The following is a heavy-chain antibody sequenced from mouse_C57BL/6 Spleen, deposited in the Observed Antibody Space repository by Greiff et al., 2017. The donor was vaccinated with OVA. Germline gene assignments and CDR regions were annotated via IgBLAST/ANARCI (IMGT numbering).Heavy chain of an antibody. CDR3: ARGGIENCYFDV. V-gene: IGHV1-64*01. CDR1: GYTFTSYW. CDR2: IHPNSGST. J-gene: IGHJ1*03. Sequence: QVQLKQPGAELVKPGASVKLSCKASGYTFTSYWMHWVKQRPGQGLEWIGMIHPNSGSTNYNEKFKSKATLTVDKSSSTAYMHLSSLTSENSAIYYSARGGIENCYFDVGGTGTTVTVSS.